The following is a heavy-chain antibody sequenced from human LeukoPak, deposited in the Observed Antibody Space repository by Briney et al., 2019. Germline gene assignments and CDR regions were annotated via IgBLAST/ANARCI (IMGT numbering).Heavy chain of an antibody. J-gene: IGHJ4*02. V-gene: IGHV2-5*01. CDR3: ARGNREYCTSASCYVFDS. CDR2: ISWNDDQ. Sequence: SGPTQVKPTQTLTLTCTFSGFSLSASGVGVGWIRQPPGKALEWLALISWNDDQRYSPSLKSRLTITKGTSKNQVVLTMTNMNPVDTATYFCARGNREYCTSASCYVFDSWGQGSLVTVSS. CDR1: GFSLSASGVG. D-gene: IGHD2-2*01.